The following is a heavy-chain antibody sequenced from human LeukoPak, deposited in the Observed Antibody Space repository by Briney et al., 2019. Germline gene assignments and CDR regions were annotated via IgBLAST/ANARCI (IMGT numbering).Heavy chain of an antibody. V-gene: IGHV1-69*13. CDR2: IIPIFGTA. J-gene: IGHJ4*02. D-gene: IGHD6-13*01. CDR1: GYTFTSCY. CDR3: ARMGEQQPDY. Sequence: GASVKVSCKASGYTFTSCYMHWVRQAPGQGLEWMGGIIPIFGTANYAQKFQGRVTITADESTSTAYMELSGLRSEDTAVYYCARMGEQQPDYWGQGTLVTVSS.